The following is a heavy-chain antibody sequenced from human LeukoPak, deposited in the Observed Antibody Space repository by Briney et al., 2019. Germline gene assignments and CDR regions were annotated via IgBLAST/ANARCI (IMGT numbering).Heavy chain of an antibody. CDR3: ARGAMSTFAHFDS. D-gene: IGHD2/OR15-2a*01. V-gene: IGHV3-21*04. J-gene: IGHJ4*02. Sequence: GGSLRLSCAASGFTFSSYSMNWVRQAPGKGLEWVSSTSSSSSYIYYADSVKGRFTISRDRSQNTLYLQMKSLRAEDTAVYYCARGAMSTFAHFDSWGQGTLVSVSS. CDR1: GFTFSSYS. CDR2: TSSSSSYI.